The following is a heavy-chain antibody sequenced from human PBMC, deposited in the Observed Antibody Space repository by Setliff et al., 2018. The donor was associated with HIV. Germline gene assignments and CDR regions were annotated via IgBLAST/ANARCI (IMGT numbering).Heavy chain of an antibody. V-gene: IGHV4-34*01. Sequence: PSETLSLTCAVYGGSLSGFYWTFIRQSPGKGLEWIGEVTHSGSTNYDPSLKSRITISVDTSKNQFSLKLTTVTAADMGVYYCARGRKKTLAVSGTRYFDFWGQGTLVTVSS. D-gene: IGHD6-19*01. J-gene: IGHJ4*01. CDR1: GGSLSGFY. CDR3: ARGRKKTLAVSGTRYFDF. CDR2: VTHSGST.